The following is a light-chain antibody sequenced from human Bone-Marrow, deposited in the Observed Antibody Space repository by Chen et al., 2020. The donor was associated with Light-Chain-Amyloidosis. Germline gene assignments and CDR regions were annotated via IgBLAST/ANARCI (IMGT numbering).Light chain of an antibody. CDR3: AAWDDSLSGPV. CDR1: SSNIGSNY. J-gene: IGLJ3*02. V-gene: IGLV1-47*01. CDR2: RNN. Sequence: QSVLTQPPSASGTPGQRVTISCFGSSSNIGSNYVYWSLQLPRTAPKLLIYRNNQRPSGVPDRFSDSKSGTSASLAISGLRSEDEADYYCAAWDDSLSGPVFGGGTKLTVL.